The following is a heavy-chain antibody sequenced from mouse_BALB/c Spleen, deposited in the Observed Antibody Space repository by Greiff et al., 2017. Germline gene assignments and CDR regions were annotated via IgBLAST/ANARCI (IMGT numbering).Heavy chain of an antibody. J-gene: IGHJ2*01. Sequence: EVKLVESGGGLVQPGGSRKLSCAASGFTFSSYAMSWVRQTPEKRLEWVASISSGGSTYYPDSVKGRFTISRDNARNILYLQMSSLRSEDTAMYYCARGVYGSRFDYWGQGTTLTVSS. V-gene: IGHV5-6-5*01. CDR3: ARGVYGSRFDY. CDR1: GFTFSSYA. CDR2: ISSGGST. D-gene: IGHD1-1*01.